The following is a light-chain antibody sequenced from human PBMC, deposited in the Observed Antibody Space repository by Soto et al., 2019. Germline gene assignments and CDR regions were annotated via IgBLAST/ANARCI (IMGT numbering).Light chain of an antibody. J-gene: IGKJ1*01. CDR2: ETS. CDR1: QSVSSDY. V-gene: IGKV3-11*01. Sequence: EIVLTQSPDTLSLSPGERATLSCRASQSVSSDYLSWYQQKPGQAPRLLMYETSRRATGIPARFSGSGSGTDFTLTISSLEPEDFAVYYCQQRSNWPRTLGQGTKVDIK. CDR3: QQRSNWPRT.